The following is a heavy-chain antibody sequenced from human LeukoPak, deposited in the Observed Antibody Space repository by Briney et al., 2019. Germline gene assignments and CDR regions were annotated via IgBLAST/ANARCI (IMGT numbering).Heavy chain of an antibody. Sequence: GGSLRLSCAASGLAFSSHAMCWVRQAPGKGLEWVSSIDISGGSTYYADSAEGRFTISRDNSKNTLYLQMNGLRVEDTALYYCANEVRPNDYWGQGTLVTVSS. D-gene: IGHD1-1*01. CDR3: ANEVRPNDY. J-gene: IGHJ4*02. CDR1: GLAFSSHA. V-gene: IGHV3-23*01. CDR2: IDISGGST.